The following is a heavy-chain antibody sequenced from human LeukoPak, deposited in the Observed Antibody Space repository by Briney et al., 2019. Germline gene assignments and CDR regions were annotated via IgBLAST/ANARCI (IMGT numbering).Heavy chain of an antibody. CDR1: GFTFSSYA. J-gene: IGHJ3*02. V-gene: IGHV3-30-3*01. CDR3: AREGFDI. Sequence: GGSLRLSCAASGFTFSSYAMHWVRQAPGKGLEWVAVIPYDGSNEYYADSVKGRFTISRDNSKNTLYLQMNSLRAEDTAVYYCAREGFDIWGQGTMVTVSS. CDR2: IPYDGSNE.